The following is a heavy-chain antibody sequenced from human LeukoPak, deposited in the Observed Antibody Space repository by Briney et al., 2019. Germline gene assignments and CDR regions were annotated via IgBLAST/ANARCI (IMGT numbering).Heavy chain of an antibody. CDR1: GGSVSSGSYY. V-gene: IGHV4-61*01. Sequence: SETLSLTCTVSGGSVSSGSYYWSWIRQPPGKGLEWIGEINHSGSINYTPSLKSRVTISVDTSKNQFSLKLSSVTAADTAVYYCARVHYYDRSWWFDPWGRGTLVTVSS. CDR2: INHSGSI. CDR3: ARVHYYDRSWWFDP. J-gene: IGHJ5*02. D-gene: IGHD3-22*01.